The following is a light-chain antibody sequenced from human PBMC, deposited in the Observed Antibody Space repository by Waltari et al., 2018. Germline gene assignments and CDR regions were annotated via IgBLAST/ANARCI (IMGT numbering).Light chain of an antibody. J-gene: IGKJ1*01. Sequence: DIQMTQTPSTLSASVGDRVTITCRARQGISGWLAWYQQRPGKAPKLLIFDASKLESGGPSRFSGSGFGTEFALTISGLQPDDFATYFCQQYNSFFRTFGQGTKVEIK. CDR3: QQYNSFFRT. CDR1: QGISGW. CDR2: DAS. V-gene: IGKV1-5*01.